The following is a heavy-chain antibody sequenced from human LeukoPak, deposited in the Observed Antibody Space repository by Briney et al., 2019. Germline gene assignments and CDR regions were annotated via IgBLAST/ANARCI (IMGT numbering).Heavy chain of an antibody. CDR1: GFTFSSYA. CDR2: ISASGGST. V-gene: IGHV3-23*01. D-gene: IGHD4-17*01. Sequence: PGGSLRLSCAASGFTFSSYAMNWVRQAPGKGLEWVSDISASGGSTYYADSVKGRFTISRDNSKNTLYLQMNSLRAEDTAVYYCAKEHYGDYVLPSMDVWGQGTTVTVSS. CDR3: AKEHYGDYVLPSMDV. J-gene: IGHJ6*02.